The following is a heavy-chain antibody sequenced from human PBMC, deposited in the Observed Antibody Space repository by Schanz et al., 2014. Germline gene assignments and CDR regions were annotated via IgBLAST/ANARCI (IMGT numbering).Heavy chain of an antibody. Sequence: EVHLLESGGGLLPPGGSLRLSCAASGFNFSDYAMRWVRQAPGKGLGWVSAISGGGGTTCYTDSVEGRFTISRDNSKSTLYLQMNSLRAEDTAVDYCAKDGPGGSGSYSADGGMDVWGQGTTXTVSS. D-gene: IGHD3-10*01. V-gene: IGHV3-23*01. CDR3: AKDGPGGSGSYSADGGMDV. CDR2: ISGGGGTT. J-gene: IGHJ6*02. CDR1: GFNFSDYA.